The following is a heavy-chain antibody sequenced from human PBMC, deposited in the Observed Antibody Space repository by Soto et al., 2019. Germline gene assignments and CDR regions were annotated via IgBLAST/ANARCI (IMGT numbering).Heavy chain of an antibody. Sequence: PGGSLRLSCAASGFTFSSYEMNWVRQAPGKGLEWVSYISSSGSTIYYADSVKGRFTISRDNAKNSLYLQMNSLRAEDTAVYYCARFCSGGSCYRWVDYWGQGTLVTVSS. CDR3: ARFCSGGSCYRWVDY. CDR1: GFTFSSYE. V-gene: IGHV3-48*03. CDR2: ISSSGSTI. J-gene: IGHJ4*02. D-gene: IGHD2-15*01.